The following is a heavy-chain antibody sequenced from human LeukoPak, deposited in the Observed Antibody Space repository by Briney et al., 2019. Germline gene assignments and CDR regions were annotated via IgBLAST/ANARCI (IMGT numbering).Heavy chain of an antibody. CDR2: ISSSGSTI. Sequence: TGGSLRLSCAASGFTFSDYYMSWIRQAPGKGLEWVSYISSSGSTIYYADSVKGRFTISRDNAKNSLYLQMNSLRAEDTAVYYCASTPYQTWIQPRNYYYMDVWGKGTTVTVSS. CDR3: ASTPYQTWIQPRNYYYMDV. D-gene: IGHD5-18*01. J-gene: IGHJ6*03. CDR1: GFTFSDYY. V-gene: IGHV3-11*04.